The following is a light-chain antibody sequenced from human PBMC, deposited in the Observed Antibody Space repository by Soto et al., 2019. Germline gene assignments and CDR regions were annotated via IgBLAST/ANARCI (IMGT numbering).Light chain of an antibody. CDR2: DAS. Sequence: DIQMTQSPSTLSASVGDRVTITCRASQSISSWLAWYQQKPGKAPKLLIYDASSLESGVPSRFSGNGSGTEFALAISSLQPEDFATYYCQQLITYPQTFGQGTKVDIK. CDR1: QSISSW. V-gene: IGKV1-5*01. J-gene: IGKJ1*01. CDR3: QQLITYPQT.